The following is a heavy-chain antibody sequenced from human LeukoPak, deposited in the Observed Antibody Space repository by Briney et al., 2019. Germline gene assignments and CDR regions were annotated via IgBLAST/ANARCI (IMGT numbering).Heavy chain of an antibody. J-gene: IGHJ5*02. CDR3: ARVLLRGHGSCSDP. Sequence: SETLSLTCTVSGGSISSYYWSWIRQPPGKGLEWIGYIYYSGSTNYNPSLKSRVTISVDTSKNQFSLKLSSVTAADTAVYYCARVLLRGHGSCSDPGAQEPLVTAS. D-gene: IGHD4-17*01. CDR2: IYYSGST. V-gene: IGHV4-59*01. CDR1: GGSISSYY.